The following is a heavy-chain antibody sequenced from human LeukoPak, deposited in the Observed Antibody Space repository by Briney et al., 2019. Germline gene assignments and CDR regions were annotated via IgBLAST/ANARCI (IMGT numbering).Heavy chain of an antibody. J-gene: IGHJ4*02. CDR2: INNVIA. D-gene: IGHD1-1*01. CDR1: GFTFSSYA. CDR3: AKHQYREGRDWTDYFDY. V-gene: IGHV3-23*01. Sequence: PGGSLRLSCAASGFTFSSYAMSWVRQAPGKGLEWVSAINNVIANYADSVKGRFINSRDNSKNTLYLQLNGLRAEDTAMYYCAKHQYREGRDWTDYFDYWGPGTLVTVSS.